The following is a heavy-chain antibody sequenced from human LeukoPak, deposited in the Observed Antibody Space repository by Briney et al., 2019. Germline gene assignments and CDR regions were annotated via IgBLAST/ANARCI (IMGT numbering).Heavy chain of an antibody. CDR2: IWYDGSNK. J-gene: IGHJ4*02. Sequence: GGSLRLSCAASGFTFSSYGMHWVRQAPGKGLEWVAVIWYDGSNKYYADSVKGRFTISRDNSKNTLYLQMNSLRAEDTAVYYCARSGSRYYFDYWGQGALVTVSS. V-gene: IGHV3-33*01. CDR3: ARSGSRYYFDY. D-gene: IGHD1-26*01. CDR1: GFTFSSYG.